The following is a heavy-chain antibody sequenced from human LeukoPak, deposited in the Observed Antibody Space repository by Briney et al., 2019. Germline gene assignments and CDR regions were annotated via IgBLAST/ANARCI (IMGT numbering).Heavy chain of an antibody. CDR2: INHSGST. D-gene: IGHD6-13*01. J-gene: IGHJ4*02. V-gene: IGHV4-34*01. Sequence: SETLSLTCAVYGGSFSGYYWSWIRQPPGRGLEWIGEINHSGSTNYNPSLKSRVTISVDTSKNQLSLKLSSVTAADTAVYYCARGRGSAAAGPSYGYWGQGTLVTVSS. CDR3: ARGRGSAAAGPSYGY. CDR1: GGSFSGYY.